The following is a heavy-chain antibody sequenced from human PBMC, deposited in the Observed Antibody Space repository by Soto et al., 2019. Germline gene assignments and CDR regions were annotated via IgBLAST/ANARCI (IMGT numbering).Heavy chain of an antibody. J-gene: IGHJ5*02. CDR3: AAWITSGGSA. D-gene: IGHD6-19*01. CDR1: GFIFSSYW. Sequence: DVQLVESGGGLVQPGGSLRLSCVGSGFIFSSYWMNWVRQAPGNGLEWVANIKQDGSAMYYVDSVKGRFTISRDNAKNSLYLQMNSLRVEDTAVYFWAAWITSGGSAWGQGTLVTVSS. V-gene: IGHV3-7*03. CDR2: IKQDGSAM.